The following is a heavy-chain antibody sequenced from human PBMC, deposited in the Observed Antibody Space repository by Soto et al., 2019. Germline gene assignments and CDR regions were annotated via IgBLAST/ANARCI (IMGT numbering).Heavy chain of an antibody. CDR3: ARLTSRISAASHGRRNWMDP. Sequence: PSETLSLTCTLSGDSIPWTSCYWGWFRQPPGKGLEWIGDVYYSGSTYYNPSLKSRLTMSIDTSKGQFSLKMTSGTAADTGVYCCARLTSRISAASHGRRNWMDPWGPGTMVT. CDR1: GDSIPWTSCY. D-gene: IGHD2-15*01. J-gene: IGHJ5*02. V-gene: IGHV4-39*01. CDR2: VYYSGST.